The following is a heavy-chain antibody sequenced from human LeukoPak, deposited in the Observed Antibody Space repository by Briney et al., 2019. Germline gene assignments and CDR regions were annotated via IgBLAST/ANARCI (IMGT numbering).Heavy chain of an antibody. CDR1: GFTFSTYS. V-gene: IGHV3-21*01. J-gene: IGHJ4*02. Sequence: GGSLRFSCAASGFTFSTYSMNWVRQAPGKGLEWVSSISSSSSYIWNADSVKGRFTISRGNAKNSLYLQMNSLRAEDTAVYYCARGAPPYSDFWSGFCSYWGQGTLVTVSS. CDR2: ISSSSSYI. D-gene: IGHD3-3*01. CDR3: ARGAPPYSDFWSGFCSY.